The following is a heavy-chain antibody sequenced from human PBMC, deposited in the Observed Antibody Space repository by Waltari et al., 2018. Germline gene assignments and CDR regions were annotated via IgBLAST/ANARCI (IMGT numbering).Heavy chain of an antibody. D-gene: IGHD2-2*01. CDR1: GNSLSDNY. J-gene: IGHJ5*02. CDR2: MEPEEGET. Sequence: EIRLLQSGAEVKKPGATVKISCKASGNSLSDNYIHWVQQVPGTGLEWIGRMEPEEGETIYAEKFEDRVTLTADLATETAYLELSRLSSDDTATYYCARRSGHCDGTTCSAGWFDPWGQGTLVKVSS. CDR3: ARRSGHCDGTTCSAGWFDP. V-gene: IGHV1-69-2*01.